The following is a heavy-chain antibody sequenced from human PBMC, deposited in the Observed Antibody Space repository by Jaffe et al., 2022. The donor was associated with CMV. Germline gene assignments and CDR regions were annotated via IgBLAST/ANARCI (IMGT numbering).Heavy chain of an antibody. V-gene: IGHV3-15*01. CDR1: GFTFSNAW. CDR3: TTDRTRDYVWGSYRYTTTFDY. D-gene: IGHD3-16*02. CDR2: IKSKTDGGTT. J-gene: IGHJ4*02. Sequence: EVQLVESGGGLVKPGGSLRLSCAASGFTFSNAWMSWVRQAPGKGLEWVGRIKSKTDGGTTDYAAPVKGRFTISRDDSKNTLYLQMNSLKTEDTAVYYCTTDRTRDYVWGSYRYTTTFDYWGQGTLVTVSS.